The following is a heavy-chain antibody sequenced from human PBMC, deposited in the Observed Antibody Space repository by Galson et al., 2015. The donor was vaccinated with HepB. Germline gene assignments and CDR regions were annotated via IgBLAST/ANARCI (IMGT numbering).Heavy chain of an antibody. CDR3: ARATLGWFDP. V-gene: IGHV3-11*01. CDR1: GFTFSDYY. D-gene: IGHD2/OR15-2a*01. CDR2: ISGSGSSTI. J-gene: IGHJ5*02. Sequence: SLRLSCAASGFTFSDYYMSWIRQAPGKGLEWVSYISGSGSSTIYYADSVKGRFTISRDNAKNSLYLQMNSLRAEDTAGYYCARATLGWFDPWGQGTLVTVSS.